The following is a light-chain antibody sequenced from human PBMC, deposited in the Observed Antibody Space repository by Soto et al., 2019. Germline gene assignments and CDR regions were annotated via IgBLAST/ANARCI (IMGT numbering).Light chain of an antibody. CDR3: QQSYGTPPT. J-gene: IGKJ1*01. CDR2: GAS. CDR1: QSVSSN. V-gene: IGKV3-15*01. Sequence: EIVMTQSPATLSVSTGERATLSCRASQSVSSNLAWYQQKPGQAPRLLIYGASTRATGIPARFSGSGSGTDFTLTISSLQPEDSATYYCQQSYGTPPTFGQGTKVEI.